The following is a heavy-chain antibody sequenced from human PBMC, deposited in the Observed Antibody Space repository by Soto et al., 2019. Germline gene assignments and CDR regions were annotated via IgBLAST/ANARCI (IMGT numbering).Heavy chain of an antibody. D-gene: IGHD1-26*01. J-gene: IGHJ4*02. CDR2: ITGSGDDT. CDR1: GFTFNNYA. V-gene: IGHV3-23*01. CDR3: ATGGSHAWELLWI. Sequence: GGSLRLSCAASGFTFNNYAMGWVRQAPGKGLEWVSAITGSGDDTYYLDSVKGRFTISRDNSKNTLYLQMNSLRAEDTAVYYCATGGSHAWELLWIWGQGTLVTVSS.